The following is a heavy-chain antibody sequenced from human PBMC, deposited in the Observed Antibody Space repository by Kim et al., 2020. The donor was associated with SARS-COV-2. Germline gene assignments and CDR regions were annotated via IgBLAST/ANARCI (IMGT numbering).Heavy chain of an antibody. CDR2: IWYDGRNT. V-gene: IGHV3-33*01. CDR1: GSNFRSYG. D-gene: IGHD3-3*01. Sequence: GGSLRLSCEASGSNFRSYGMHWVRQAPGKGLESVSVIWYDGRNTYYADSVKGRFTISRDNSKNTLYLQMNSLRAEDTAVYYCASDGRLYYYFWSCFRAGGLFDHGGQGTLVSVSA. J-gene: IGHJ4*02. CDR3: ASDGRLYYYFWSCFRAGGLFDH.